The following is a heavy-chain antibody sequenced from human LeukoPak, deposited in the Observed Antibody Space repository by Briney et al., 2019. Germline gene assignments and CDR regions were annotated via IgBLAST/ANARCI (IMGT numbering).Heavy chain of an antibody. CDR2: IKQDGSEK. CDR1: GFTFSSYW. V-gene: IGHV3-7*03. D-gene: IGHD2-15*01. J-gene: IGHJ4*02. Sequence: GGSLRLSCAASGFTFSSYWMSWVRQAPGKGLEWVANIKQDGSEKYYVDSVKGRFTISRDNAKNSLYLQMNSLRAEDTAVYYCVRDRLLYCSGGSCYGYYFDYWGQGTLVTVSS. CDR3: VRDRLLYCSGGSCYGYYFDY.